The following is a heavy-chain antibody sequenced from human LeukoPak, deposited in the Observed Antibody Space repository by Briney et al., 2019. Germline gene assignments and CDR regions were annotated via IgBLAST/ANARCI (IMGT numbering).Heavy chain of an antibody. CDR1: GYTFTGYY. D-gene: IGHD1-26*01. V-gene: IGHV1-2*02. Sequence: ASVKVPCKASGYTFTGYYMHWVRQAPGQGLEWMGWINPNSGGTNYAQKFQGRVTMTRDTSISTAYMELSRLRSDDTAVYYCARVFGIVGATGYWGQGTLVTVSS. CDR2: INPNSGGT. CDR3: ARVFGIVGATGY. J-gene: IGHJ4*02.